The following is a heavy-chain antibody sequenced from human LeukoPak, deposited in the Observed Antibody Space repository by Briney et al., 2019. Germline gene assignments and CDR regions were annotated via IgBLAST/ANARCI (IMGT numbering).Heavy chain of an antibody. D-gene: IGHD6-6*01. J-gene: IGHJ4*02. CDR3: ASAQAARRFLFDY. CDR1: GFTFSSYA. V-gene: IGHV3-23*01. Sequence: PGGSLRLSCAASGFTFSSYAMSWVRQAPGKGLEWVSAISGRGGSTYYADSVKGRFTISRDNSKNTLYLQMNSLRAEDTAVYYCASAQAARRFLFDYWGQGTLVTVSS. CDR2: ISGRGGST.